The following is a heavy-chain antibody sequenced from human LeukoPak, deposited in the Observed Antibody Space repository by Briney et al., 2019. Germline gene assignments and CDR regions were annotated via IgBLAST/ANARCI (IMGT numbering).Heavy chain of an antibody. CDR2: IYYSGST. Sequence: PSETLSLTCTVSGGSISSYYWSWIRQPPGKGLEWIGYIYYSGSTNYNPSLKSRVTISVDTSKNQFSLKLSSVTAADTAVYYCARDRGAVDYWGQGTLVTVSS. V-gene: IGHV4-59*01. CDR1: GGSISSYY. CDR3: ARDRGAVDY. J-gene: IGHJ4*02. D-gene: IGHD4/OR15-4a*01.